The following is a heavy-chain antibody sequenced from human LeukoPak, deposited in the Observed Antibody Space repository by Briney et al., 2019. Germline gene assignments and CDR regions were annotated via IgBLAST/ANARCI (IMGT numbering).Heavy chain of an antibody. CDR1: GYSFTSYW. Sequence: GESLKISCKGSGYSFTSYWITWVRQMPGKGLEWMGRIGPSDSYTSYSPSFQGHVTISADKSISTAYLQWSSLKASDTAMYYCARHSYGSGNPTFDYWGQGTLVTVSS. D-gene: IGHD3-10*01. V-gene: IGHV5-10-1*01. CDR3: ARHSYGSGNPTFDY. CDR2: IGPSDSYT. J-gene: IGHJ4*02.